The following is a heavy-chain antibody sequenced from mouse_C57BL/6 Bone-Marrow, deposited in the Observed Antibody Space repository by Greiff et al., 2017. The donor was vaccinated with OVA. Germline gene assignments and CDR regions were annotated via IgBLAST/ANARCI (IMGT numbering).Heavy chain of an antibody. CDR2: ISYDGST. CDR3: ARRWLLWFAY. V-gene: IGHV3-6*01. CDR1: GYSITSGYY. D-gene: IGHD2-3*01. Sequence: EVKLMESGPGLVKPSQSLSLTCSVTGYSITSGYYWNWIRQFPGNKLGWMGYISYDGSTNYNPSLKNRISITRDTSKNQFFLKLNSVTTEDTATYYCARRWLLWFAYWGQGTLVTVSA. J-gene: IGHJ3*01.